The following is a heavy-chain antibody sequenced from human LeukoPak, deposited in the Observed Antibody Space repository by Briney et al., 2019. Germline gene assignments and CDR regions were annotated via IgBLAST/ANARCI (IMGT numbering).Heavy chain of an antibody. Sequence: PGGSLRLSCAASGFTFDDYAMHWVRQAPGKGLEWVSGISWNSGSIGYADSVKGRFTISRDNSKNTLYLQMNSLRAEDTAVYYCAKVPGHYYYYGMDVWGQGTTVTVSS. CDR1: GFTFDDYA. CDR3: AKVPGHYYYYGMDV. J-gene: IGHJ6*02. CDR2: ISWNSGSI. V-gene: IGHV3-9*01. D-gene: IGHD7-27*01.